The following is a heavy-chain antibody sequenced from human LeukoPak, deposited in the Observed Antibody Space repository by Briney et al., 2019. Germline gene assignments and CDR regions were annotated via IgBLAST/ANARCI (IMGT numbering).Heavy chain of an antibody. J-gene: IGHJ5*02. CDR1: GHTFTSYG. CDR2: ISAYNGNT. V-gene: IGHV1-18*01. CDR3: ARVAQEWELLGWFDP. Sequence: ASVKVSCKASGHTFTSYGISWVRQAPGQGLEWMGWISAYNGNTNYAQKLRGRVTMTTDTSTSTAYMELRSLRSDDTAVYYCARVAQEWELLGWFDPWGQGTLVTVSS. D-gene: IGHD1-26*01.